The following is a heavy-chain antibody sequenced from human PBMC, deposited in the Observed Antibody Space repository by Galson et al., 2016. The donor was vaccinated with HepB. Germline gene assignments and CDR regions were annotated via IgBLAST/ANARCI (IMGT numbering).Heavy chain of an antibody. CDR2: LYSGGST. J-gene: IGHJ2*01. Sequence: SLRLSCAASGFIVSSNDMSWVRQAPGKGLEWVSVLYSGGSTYYADSVKGRFTISRDNSKNTLYLQMNSLRAEDTAVYYCAKEATATTGAKTKRVWYFDLWGRGTLVTVSS. CDR1: GFIVSSND. D-gene: IGHD1-7*01. CDR3: AKEATATTGAKTKRVWYFDL. V-gene: IGHV3-53*01.